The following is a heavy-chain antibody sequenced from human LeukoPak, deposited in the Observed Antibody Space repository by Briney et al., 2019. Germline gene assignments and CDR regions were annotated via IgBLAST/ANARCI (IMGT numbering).Heavy chain of an antibody. CDR2: IYYSGST. V-gene: IGHV4-59*01. Sequence: PSETLSLTCTVSGGSISSYYWSWIRQPPGKGLEWIGYIYYSGSTNYNPSLKSRGTISVDTSNNQFSLKLTSVTAADTAVYYCARSGRGNSAGSDCWGQGTLVTVSS. D-gene: IGHD3-10*01. CDR1: GGSISSYY. CDR3: ARSGRGNSAGSDC. J-gene: IGHJ4*02.